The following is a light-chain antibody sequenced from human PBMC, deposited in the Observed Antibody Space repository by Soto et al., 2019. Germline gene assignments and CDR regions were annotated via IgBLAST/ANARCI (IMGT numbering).Light chain of an antibody. CDR2: QVT. CDR1: ISDLAIYNY. Sequence: QSVLTQPPSVSGSPGQSITISCTGNISDLAIYNYVSWYQQQPGKAPKLMIYQVTNRPSGVSNRFSGSRSGNTASLTISGLQAEDEADYYCSSYTDSSNYVFGTGTKVTV. V-gene: IGLV2-14*01. J-gene: IGLJ1*01. CDR3: SSYTDSSNYV.